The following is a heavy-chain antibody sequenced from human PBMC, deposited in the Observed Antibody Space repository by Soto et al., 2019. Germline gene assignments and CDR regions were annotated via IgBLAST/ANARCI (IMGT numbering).Heavy chain of an antibody. J-gene: IGHJ4*02. CDR1: GFTFSSYW. CDR3: ARVDAVLLWFGELRNRSDFDY. D-gene: IGHD3-10*01. V-gene: IGHV3-7*01. Sequence: GGSLRLSCAASGFTFSSYWMSWVRQAPGKGLEWVANIKQDGSEKYYVDSVKGRLTISRVNAKNSLYLQMNSLRAEDTAVYYCARVDAVLLWFGELRNRSDFDYWGQGTLVTVSS. CDR2: IKQDGSEK.